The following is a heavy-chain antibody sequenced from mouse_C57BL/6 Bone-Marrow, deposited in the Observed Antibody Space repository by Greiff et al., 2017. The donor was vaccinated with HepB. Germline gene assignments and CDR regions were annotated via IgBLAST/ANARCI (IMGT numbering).Heavy chain of an antibody. J-gene: IGHJ3*01. CDR1: GYAFSSSW. D-gene: IGHD1-1*01. CDR3: AHYGSSPFAY. CDR2: IYPGDGDT. V-gene: IGHV1-82*01. Sequence: VKLQESGPELVKPGASVKISCKASGYAFSSSWMNWVKQRPGKGLEWIGRIYPGDGDTNYNGKFKGKATLTADKSSSTAYRQLSSLTSEDSAVYFCAHYGSSPFAYWGQGTLVTVSA.